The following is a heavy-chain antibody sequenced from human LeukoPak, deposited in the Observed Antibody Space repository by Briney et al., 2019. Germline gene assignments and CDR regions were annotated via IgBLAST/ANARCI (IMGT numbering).Heavy chain of an antibody. CDR1: GLHFSGTA. Sequence: PGGSLRPSCAASGLHFSGTAMSWVRQAPGKGLEWVAFIRYDGSNKYYADSVKGRFTISRDNSKNTLYLQMNSLRAEDTAVYYCANLYCSSTSCYDYWGQGTLVTVSS. CDR2: IRYDGSNK. D-gene: IGHD2-2*01. V-gene: IGHV3-30*02. J-gene: IGHJ4*02. CDR3: ANLYCSSTSCYDY.